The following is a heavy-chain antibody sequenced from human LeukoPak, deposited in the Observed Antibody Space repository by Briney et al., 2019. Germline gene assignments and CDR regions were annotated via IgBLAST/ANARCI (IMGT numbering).Heavy chain of an antibody. V-gene: IGHV4-39*01. CDR1: GGSISSSSYY. J-gene: IGHJ6*02. CDR3: ARGSMVRGVIDYYYYGMDV. Sequence: PSETLSLTCTVSGGSISSSSYYWGWIRQPPGKGLEWIGSIYYSGSTYYNPSRKSRVTISVDTSKNQFSLKLSSVTAADTAVYYCARGSMVRGVIDYYYYGMDVWGQGTTVTVSS. CDR2: IYYSGST. D-gene: IGHD3-10*01.